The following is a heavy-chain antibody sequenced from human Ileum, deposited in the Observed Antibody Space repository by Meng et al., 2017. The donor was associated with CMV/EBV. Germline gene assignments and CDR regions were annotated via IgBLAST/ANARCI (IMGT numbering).Heavy chain of an antibody. Sequence: ASVKVSCKASGYTFNTYFMHWVRQAPGQGLEWMGGINPNSGGTDYTQKFQGRVTMTRDTSINTAYMELSGLTSDDTAVYYCARKYAGYCFDPWGQGTQVTVSS. CDR1: GYTFNTYF. V-gene: IGHV1-2*02. CDR3: ARKYAGYCFDP. D-gene: IGHD2-2*01. J-gene: IGHJ5*02. CDR2: INPNSGGT.